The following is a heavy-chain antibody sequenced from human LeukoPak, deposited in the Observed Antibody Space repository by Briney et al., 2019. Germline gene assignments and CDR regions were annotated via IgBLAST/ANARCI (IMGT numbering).Heavy chain of an antibody. V-gene: IGHV3-21*01. CDR1: GFSFSSYS. J-gene: IGHJ4*02. CDR2: ISSSGMYI. Sequence: SGGSLRLSCAASGFSFSSYSITWVRRAPGKGLEWVSSISSSGMYIYYADTMKGRFTISRDNAKNSASLQMTSLGAADTAVYYCAREGRAEIDYWGQGTLVTVSS. CDR3: AREGRAEIDY. D-gene: IGHD5-24*01.